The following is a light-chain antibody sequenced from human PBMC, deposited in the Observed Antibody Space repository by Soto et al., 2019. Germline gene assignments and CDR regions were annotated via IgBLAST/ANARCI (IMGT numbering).Light chain of an antibody. CDR1: QSLLHSNGYNY. CDR3: MQALQTPPT. CDR2: LGS. V-gene: IGKV2-28*01. J-gene: IGKJ1*01. Sequence: DIVMTQSPLSLPVTPGEPASISCRSSQSLLHSNGYNYLDWYLQKPGQSPQLLIYLGSYRASGVPDRFSGSGSYTDFTLKISRVEAEDVGVYYCMQALQTPPTFGQGTKVEIK.